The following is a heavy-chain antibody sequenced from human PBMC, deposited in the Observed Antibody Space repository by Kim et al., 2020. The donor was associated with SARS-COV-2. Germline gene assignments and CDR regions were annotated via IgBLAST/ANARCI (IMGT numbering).Heavy chain of an antibody. CDR2: MNPGDSDT. Sequence: GESLKISCKGSAYSFTRFWIGWVRQMPGKGLEWMGLMNPGDSDTRYNPSFQGQVTISADKSTTTAYLQWSSLKSSDTAIYYCVRSGGTFGIVYPLGEAFDIWGQGTMVTVSS. V-gene: IGHV5-51*01. CDR1: AYSFTRFW. D-gene: IGHD3-3*01. CDR3: VRSGGTFGIVYPLGEAFDI. J-gene: IGHJ3*02.